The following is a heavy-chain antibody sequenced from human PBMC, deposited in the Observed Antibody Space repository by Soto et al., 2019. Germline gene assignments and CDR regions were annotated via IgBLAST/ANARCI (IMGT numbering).Heavy chain of an antibody. CDR3: ARDLNTSHGSGRSPVGY. CDR2: INPNSGGT. CDR1: GYTFTGYY. Sequence: QVQLVQSGAEVKKPGASVKVSCKASGYTFTGYYMHWVRQAPEQGLEWMGWINPNSGGTNYAQKFQGWVTMTRDTSISTAYMELSRLRSDDTAVYYCARDLNTSHGSGRSPVGYWGQGTLVTVSS. V-gene: IGHV1-2*04. J-gene: IGHJ4*02. D-gene: IGHD3-10*01.